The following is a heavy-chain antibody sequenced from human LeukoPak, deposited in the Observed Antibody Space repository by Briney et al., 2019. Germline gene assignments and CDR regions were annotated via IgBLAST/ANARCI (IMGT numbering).Heavy chain of an antibody. J-gene: IGHJ4*02. CDR3: ARDLTASTTPFDY. CDR1: GFSFRSYE. D-gene: IGHD4-17*01. CDR2: SNSGSTM. V-gene: IGHV3-48*03. Sequence: GGSLRLSCAGSGFSFRSYEMNWVRQAPGKGLEWLSVSNSGSTMYYADSVKGRFTISRDNARNSLYLQMDSLRAEDTAVYYCARDLTASTTPFDYWGQGTLVTVSS.